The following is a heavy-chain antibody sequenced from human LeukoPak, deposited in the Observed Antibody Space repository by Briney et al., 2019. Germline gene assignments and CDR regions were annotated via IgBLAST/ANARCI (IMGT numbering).Heavy chain of an antibody. D-gene: IGHD6-13*01. CDR1: GFTFSSYW. CDR3: ARAVRSSWYGGVDY. V-gene: IGHV3-7*03. Sequence: GSLRLSCAASGFTFSSYWMSWVRQAPGKGLEWVANIKQDGSEKYYVDSVKGRFTISRDNAKNSLYLQMNSLRAEDTAVYYCARAVRSSWYGGVDYWGQGTLVTVSS. CDR2: IKQDGSEK. J-gene: IGHJ4*02.